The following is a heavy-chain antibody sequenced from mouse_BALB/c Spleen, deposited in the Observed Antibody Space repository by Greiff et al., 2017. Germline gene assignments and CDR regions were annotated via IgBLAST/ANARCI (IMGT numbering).Heavy chain of an antibody. CDR3: ARRGLGYAMDY. CDR2: IDTSDSYT. CDR1: GYTFTDYW. V-gene: IGHV1-69*01. Sequence: VQLKQPGAELVMPGASVKMSCKASGYTFTDYWMHWVKQRPGQGLEWIGAIDTSDSYTSYNQKFKGKATLTVDESSSTAYMQLSSLTSEDSAVYYCARRGLGYAMDYWGQGTSVTVSS. J-gene: IGHJ4*01. D-gene: IGHD4-1*01.